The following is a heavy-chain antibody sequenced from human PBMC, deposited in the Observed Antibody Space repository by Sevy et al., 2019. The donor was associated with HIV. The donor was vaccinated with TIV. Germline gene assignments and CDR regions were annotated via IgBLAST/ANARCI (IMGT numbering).Heavy chain of an antibody. CDR3: ARGTEQLVANYYYYYMDV. D-gene: IGHD6-6*01. CDR1: GDIVSSNSAA. V-gene: IGHV6-1*01. J-gene: IGHJ6*03. Sequence: SQTLSLTCAISGDIVSSNSAAWNWITQSPSRGLEWLGRTYYRSKWYNDYAVSVKSRITINPDTSKNQFSLQLNSVTPEDTAVYYCARGTEQLVANYYYYYMDVWGKGTTVTVSS. CDR2: TYYRSKWYN.